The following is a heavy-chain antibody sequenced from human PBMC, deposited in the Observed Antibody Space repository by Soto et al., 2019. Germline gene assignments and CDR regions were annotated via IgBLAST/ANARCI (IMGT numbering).Heavy chain of an antibody. Sequence: QVQLVQSGAEVKKPGSSMKVSCKASGGNFNNYAISWVRQAPAQGLQWMGGIIPIIDTTHYAQKLQGRVTTSADRGSTTVYMELTGLTSDDSATYFWAREPRDLDAFRLWGQATVVTVSS. CDR2: IIPIIDTT. CDR1: GGNFNNYA. V-gene: IGHV1-69*06. D-gene: IGHD2-21*01. J-gene: IGHJ3*01. CDR3: AREPRDLDAFRL.